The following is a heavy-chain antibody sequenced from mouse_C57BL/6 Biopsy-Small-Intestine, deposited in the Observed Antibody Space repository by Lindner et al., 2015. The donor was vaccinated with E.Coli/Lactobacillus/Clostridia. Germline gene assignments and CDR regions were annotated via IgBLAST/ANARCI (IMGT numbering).Heavy chain of an antibody. Sequence: VQLQESGGGLVKPGGSRKLSCAASGFTFSDSGMHWVRQVPEKGLEWIAYISSGSGTIYYADTVKGRFTISRDNAKNTLFLQMTSLRSEGTAMYYCARRGEHYYGMDYWGQGTSVTVSS. J-gene: IGHJ4*01. CDR3: ARRGEHYYGMDY. CDR2: ISSGSGTI. CDR1: GFTFSDSG. D-gene: IGHD2-13*01. V-gene: IGHV5-17*01.